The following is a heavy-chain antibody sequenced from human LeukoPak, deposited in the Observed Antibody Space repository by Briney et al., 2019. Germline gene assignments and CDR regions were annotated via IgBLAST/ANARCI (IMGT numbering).Heavy chain of an antibody. CDR2: FDPEDGET. CDR3: ATLSRYSGSRRRTYYFDY. CDR1: GYTLTELS. V-gene: IGHV1-24*01. Sequence: ASVKVSCKVSGYTLTELSMHWVRQAPGKGLEWMGGFDPEDGETIYAQKFQGRVTMTEDTSTGTAYMELSSLRSEDTAVYYCATLSRYSGSRRRTYYFDYWGQGTLVTVSS. D-gene: IGHD1-26*01. J-gene: IGHJ4*02.